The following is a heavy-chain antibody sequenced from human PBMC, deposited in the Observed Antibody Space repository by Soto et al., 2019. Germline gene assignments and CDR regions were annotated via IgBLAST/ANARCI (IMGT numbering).Heavy chain of an antibody. CDR3: ARHPGGY. Sequence: GGSLRLSCAASGFTFSNYWMNWVRQAPGKGLEWVSYISSSRTNICYADSAKGRFTISRDNAKNSLYLQMNSLRAEDTAVYFCARHPGGYWGQGTLVTVSS. CDR2: ISSSRTNI. V-gene: IGHV3-48*01. CDR1: GFTFSNYW. J-gene: IGHJ4*02.